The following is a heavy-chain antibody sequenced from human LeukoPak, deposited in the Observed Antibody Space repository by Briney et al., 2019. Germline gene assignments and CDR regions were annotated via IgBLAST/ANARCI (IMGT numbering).Heavy chain of an antibody. D-gene: IGHD6-13*01. Sequence: ASVKVSCKASGFTFTGYYMHWVRQAPGQGLEWMGWINPNSGGTNYAQKFQGRVTMTRDTSISTAYMELSRLRSDDTAVYYCAGDDGDSSSWPDYWGQGTLVTVSS. CDR2: INPNSGGT. J-gene: IGHJ4*02. V-gene: IGHV1-2*02. CDR3: AGDDGDSSSWPDY. CDR1: GFTFTGYY.